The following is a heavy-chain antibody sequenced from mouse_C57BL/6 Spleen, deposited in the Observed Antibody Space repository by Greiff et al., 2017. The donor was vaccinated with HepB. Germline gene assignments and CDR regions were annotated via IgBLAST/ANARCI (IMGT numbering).Heavy chain of an antibody. V-gene: IGHV1-15*01. CDR3: TRGTNDGYFSAWFAY. J-gene: IGHJ3*01. D-gene: IGHD2-3*01. CDR1: GYTFTDYE. Sequence: QVQLQQSGAELVRPGASVTLSCKASGYTFTDYEMHWVKQTPVHGLDWIGAIDPETGGTAYNQKFKGKAILTADKSSSTAYMELRSLTSEDSAVYYCTRGTNDGYFSAWFAYWGQGTLVTVSA. CDR2: IDPETGGT.